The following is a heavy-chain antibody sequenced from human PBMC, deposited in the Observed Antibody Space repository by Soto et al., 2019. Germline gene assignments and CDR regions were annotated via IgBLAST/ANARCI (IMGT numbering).Heavy chain of an antibody. CDR3: ARLQAGLLDYDLNAFDI. CDR2: IYPGDSDT. V-gene: IGHV5-51*01. CDR1: GYSFTSYW. Sequence: EVQLVQSGAEVKKPGESLKISCKGSGYSFTSYWIGWVRQMPGKGLEWMGIIYPGDSDTRYSPSFQGQVTISADKSISTAYLQWSSLKASVTAMYYCARLQAGLLDYDLNAFDIWGQGTMVTVSS. J-gene: IGHJ3*02. D-gene: IGHD3-3*01.